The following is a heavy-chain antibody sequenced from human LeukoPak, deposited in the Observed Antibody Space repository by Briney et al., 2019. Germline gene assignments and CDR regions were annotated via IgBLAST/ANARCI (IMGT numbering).Heavy chain of an antibody. V-gene: IGHV4-59*01. CDR2: TYYSGST. J-gene: IGHJ6*03. D-gene: IGHD2-21*02. CDR1: GGSISSYY. CDR3: ARSCGGDCYSGYYYYYYYMDV. Sequence: SETLSLTCTVSGGSISSYYWSWIRQPPGKGLEWIGYTYYSGSTNYNPSLKSRVTISVDTSKNQFSLKLSSVTAADTAVYYCARSCGGDCYSGYYYYYYYMDVWGKGTTVTVSS.